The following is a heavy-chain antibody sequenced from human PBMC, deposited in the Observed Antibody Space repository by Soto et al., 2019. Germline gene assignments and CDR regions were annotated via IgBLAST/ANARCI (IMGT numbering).Heavy chain of an antibody. Sequence: QVQLQESGPGLVKPSGTLSLTCAVSSGSISSSNWWSWVRQPPGKGLEWIGEIYHSGSTNYNPSLKSRVTISVDKSKKQFSLKLSSVTAADTAVYYCARVAGIAVAGRGNYFDYWGQGTLVTVSS. CDR3: ARVAGIAVAGRGNYFDY. D-gene: IGHD6-19*01. CDR2: IYHSGST. CDR1: SGSISSSNW. J-gene: IGHJ4*02. V-gene: IGHV4-4*02.